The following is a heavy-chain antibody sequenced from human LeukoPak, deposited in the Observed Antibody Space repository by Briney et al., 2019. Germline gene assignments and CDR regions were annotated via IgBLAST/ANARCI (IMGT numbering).Heavy chain of an antibody. J-gene: IGHJ4*02. CDR1: GFTFSSYA. CDR2: ISYDGSNK. Sequence: GRSLRLSCAASGFTFSSYAMHWVRQAPGKGLEWVAVISYDGSNKYYADSVKGRFTISRDNSKNTLYLQMNSLRAEDTAVYYCARVKRVLGFDYWGQGTLVTVSS. V-gene: IGHV3-30*04. CDR3: ARVKRVLGFDY.